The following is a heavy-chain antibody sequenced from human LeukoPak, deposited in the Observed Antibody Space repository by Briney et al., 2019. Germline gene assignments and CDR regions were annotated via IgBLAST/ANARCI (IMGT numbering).Heavy chain of an antibody. CDR1: GFTFSSYG. D-gene: IGHD2-2*01. Sequence: QPGGSLRLSCAASGFTFSSYGMHWVRQAPGKGLEWVAVIWYDGSNKYYADSVKGRFTISRDNSKNTLYLQMSSLRAEDTAVYYCARGAYCSSTSCYSQYYFDYWGQGTLVTVSS. CDR3: ARGAYCSSTSCYSQYYFDY. J-gene: IGHJ4*02. V-gene: IGHV3-33*01. CDR2: IWYDGSNK.